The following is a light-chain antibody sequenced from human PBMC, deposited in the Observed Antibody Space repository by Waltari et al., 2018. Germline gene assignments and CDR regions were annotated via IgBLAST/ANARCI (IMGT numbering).Light chain of an antibody. CDR1: QSISTW. Sequence: DIQMTQSPSTVSASVGDRVTITCRASQSISTWLAWYQQKPGKAPKLLIYKASDLESGVPSRFSGSGSGTEFTLTISSLQPDDFATYYCQHYNTYPVTFGQETKLDI. J-gene: IGKJ2*01. CDR3: QHYNTYPVT. V-gene: IGKV1-5*03. CDR2: KAS.